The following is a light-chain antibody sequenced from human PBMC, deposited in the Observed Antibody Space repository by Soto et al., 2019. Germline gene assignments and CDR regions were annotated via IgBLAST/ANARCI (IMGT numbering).Light chain of an antibody. CDR1: QSISSY. J-gene: IGKJ4*01. Sequence: DIQMTQSPSSLSASLGDRVTITCRASQSISSYLNWYQQKPGKAPKLLIYAASSLQSGGPSRFSGSGSGTDFTLTISSLQPEDFANYYCQQSYSTPPCTFGEGTRWIS. CDR3: QQSYSTPPCT. CDR2: AAS. V-gene: IGKV1-39*01.